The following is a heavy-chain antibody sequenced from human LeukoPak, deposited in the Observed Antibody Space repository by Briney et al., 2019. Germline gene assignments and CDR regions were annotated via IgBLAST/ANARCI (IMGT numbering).Heavy chain of an antibody. Sequence: SETLSLTCAVPGGPFSGYFWSWIRQSSGKGLEWIGEIHNSGATNYNPSLNSRVTISEDTSKNQFYLNLSSVTAADTAVYYCARRYYYNLGSFPFDFWGQGTLVTVSS. CDR2: IHNSGAT. CDR1: GGPFSGYF. D-gene: IGHD3-10*01. J-gene: IGHJ4*02. V-gene: IGHV4-34*01. CDR3: ARRYYYNLGSFPFDF.